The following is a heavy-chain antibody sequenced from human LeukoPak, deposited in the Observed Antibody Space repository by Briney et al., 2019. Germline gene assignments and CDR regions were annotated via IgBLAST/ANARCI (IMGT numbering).Heavy chain of an antibody. CDR3: ARRLRLERKNAFDI. J-gene: IGHJ3*02. CDR2: IYYSGST. V-gene: IGHV4-39*01. D-gene: IGHD1-1*01. CDR1: GGSISSSSYY. Sequence: SETLSLTCTVSGGSISSSSYYWGWIRQPPGKGLEWIGSIYYSGSTYYNPSLKSRVTISVDTSKNQFSLKLSSVTAADTAVYYCARRLRLERKNAFDIWGQGTMVTVSS.